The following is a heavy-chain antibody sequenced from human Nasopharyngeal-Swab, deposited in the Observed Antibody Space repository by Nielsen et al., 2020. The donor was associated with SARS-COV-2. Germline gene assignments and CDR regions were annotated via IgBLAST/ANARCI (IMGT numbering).Heavy chain of an antibody. J-gene: IGHJ4*02. Sequence: GGSLRLSCAASGFTFSSYAMHWVRQAPGKGLEWVAVISYDGSNKYYADSMKGRFTISRDNSKNTLYLQMNSLRAEDTAVYYCARDSSGWSGYFDYWGQGTLVTVSS. V-gene: IGHV3-30-3*01. CDR3: ARDSSGWSGYFDY. CDR2: ISYDGSNK. D-gene: IGHD6-19*01. CDR1: GFTFSSYA.